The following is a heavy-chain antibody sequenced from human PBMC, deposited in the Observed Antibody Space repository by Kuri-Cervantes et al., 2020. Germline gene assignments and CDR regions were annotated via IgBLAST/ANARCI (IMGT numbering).Heavy chain of an antibody. D-gene: IGHD5-24*01. V-gene: IGHV4-38-2*02. Sequence: SETLSLTCTVSGYSISSGYYWGWIRQPPGKGLEWIGSIYHSGSTYYNPSLKSRVTISVDTSKNQFSLKLSSVTAADTAVYYCARVADGYYNGYYFDFWGQGTLVTVSS. CDR1: GYSISSGYY. CDR2: IYHSGST. CDR3: ARVADGYYNGYYFDF. J-gene: IGHJ4*02.